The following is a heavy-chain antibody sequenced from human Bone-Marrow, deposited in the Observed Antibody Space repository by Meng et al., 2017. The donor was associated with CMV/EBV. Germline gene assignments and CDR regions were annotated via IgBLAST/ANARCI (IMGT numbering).Heavy chain of an antibody. CDR3: ARADSIVVVPAAMALGYYYGMDV. CDR2: ISSSSSYI. CDR1: GFTFSSYS. J-gene: IGHJ6*02. V-gene: IGHV3-21*01. D-gene: IGHD2-2*01. Sequence: GESLKISCAASGFTFSSYSMNWVRQAPGKGLEWVSSISSSSSYIYYADSVKGRFTISRDNAKNSLYLQMNSLRAEDTAVYYCARADSIVVVPAAMALGYYYGMDVWGQGTTVTVYS.